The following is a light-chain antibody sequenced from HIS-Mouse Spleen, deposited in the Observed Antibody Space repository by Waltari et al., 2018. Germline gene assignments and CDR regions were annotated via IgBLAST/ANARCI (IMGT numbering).Light chain of an antibody. Sequence: QSVLTQPPSASGTPGQRVTISCSGSSPNIGSNYVYWYQQLPGTAPKLLIYRNNQLRSWVPDRLSGSKSGTSASLAISGLRSEDEADDYCASWDDSLSGYVFGTGTKVTVL. CDR1: SPNIGSNY. CDR3: ASWDDSLSGYV. CDR2: RNN. V-gene: IGLV1-47*01. J-gene: IGLJ1*01.